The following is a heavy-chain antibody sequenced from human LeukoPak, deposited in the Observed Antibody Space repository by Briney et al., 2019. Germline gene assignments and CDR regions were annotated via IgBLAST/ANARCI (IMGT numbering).Heavy chain of an antibody. Sequence: PGRSLCLSCAASGFTFSSYGMHWVRQAPGKGLEWVAVIWYDGNNKYYADSVKGRFSISRDNSKNMLYLQMNSLRAEDTAVYYCARDHDEVHDAFDVWGQGTMVTVSS. CDR1: GFTFSSYG. CDR2: IWYDGNNK. CDR3: ARDHDEVHDAFDV. V-gene: IGHV3-33*01. D-gene: IGHD1-1*01. J-gene: IGHJ3*01.